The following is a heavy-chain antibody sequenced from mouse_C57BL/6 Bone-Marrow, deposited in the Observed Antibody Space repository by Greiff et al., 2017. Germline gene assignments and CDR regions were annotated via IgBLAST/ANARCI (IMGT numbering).Heavy chain of an antibody. J-gene: IGHJ1*03. CDR2: ISSGGDYI. CDR1: GFTFSSYA. V-gene: IGHV5-9-1*02. CDR3: TRAPNWYFDV. Sequence: EVKLVESGEGLVKPGGSLKLSCAASGFTFSSYAMSWVRQTPEKRLEWVAYISSGGDYISYAATVKGRFTISRDNARNTLYLQMSSLKSEDTAMFYGTRAPNWYFDVWGTGTTVTVSA.